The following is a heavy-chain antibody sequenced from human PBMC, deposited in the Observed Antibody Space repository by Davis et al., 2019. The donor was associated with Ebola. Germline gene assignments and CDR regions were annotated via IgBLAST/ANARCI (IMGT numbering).Heavy chain of an antibody. CDR1: GGSISSGCYY. J-gene: IGHJ4*02. CDR3: ARETLKSGSYYDY. D-gene: IGHD1-26*01. Sequence: SETLSLTCTVSGGSISSGCYYWSWIRQHPGKGLEWIGYIYYSGSTYYNPSLKSRVTISVDTSKNQFSLKLSSVTAADTAVYYCARETLKSGSYYDYWGQGTLVTVSS. V-gene: IGHV4-31*03. CDR2: IYYSGST.